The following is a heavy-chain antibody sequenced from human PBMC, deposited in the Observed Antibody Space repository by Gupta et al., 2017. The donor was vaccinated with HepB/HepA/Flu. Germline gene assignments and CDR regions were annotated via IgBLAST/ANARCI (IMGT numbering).Heavy chain of an antibody. D-gene: IGHD1-26*01. CDR2: IRGRGGAR. CDR1: ALTFSSYE. Sequence: EVQLVESGGGLVQPGGSLRLPCAASALTFSSYEMIWLRRAPGKGLECASGIRGRGGARWYADSVKGRFTISLDNAKNSLYLQMNSLRVEDTASYHCAREIGGGPSGALNIWGQGTMVIV. J-gene: IGHJ3*02. CDR3: AREIGGGPSGALNI. V-gene: IGHV3-48*03.